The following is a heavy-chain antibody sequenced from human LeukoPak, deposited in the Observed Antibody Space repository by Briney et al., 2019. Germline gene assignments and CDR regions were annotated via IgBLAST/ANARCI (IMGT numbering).Heavy chain of an antibody. V-gene: IGHV3-11*01. CDR3: AKVVAGNIDYYFDY. CDR2: ISSSSNNI. CDR1: GFIFSDYY. D-gene: IGHD2/OR15-2a*01. J-gene: IGHJ4*02. Sequence: GGSLRLSCAGSGFIFSDYYMSWIRQAPGKGLEWVSYISSSSNNIYYADSVKGRFTISRDNSKNTVYLQMRNLRVEHTAVYYCAKVVAGNIDYYFDYWGQGILVAVSS.